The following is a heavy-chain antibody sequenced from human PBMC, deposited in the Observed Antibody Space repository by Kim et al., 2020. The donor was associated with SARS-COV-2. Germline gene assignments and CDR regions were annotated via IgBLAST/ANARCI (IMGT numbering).Heavy chain of an antibody. CDR3: ARVEGAPRAMDYYGSGSYYNARVKGMDV. Sequence: GGSLRLSCAASGFTFSSYWMSWVRQAPGKGLEWVANIKQDGSEKYYVDSVKGRFTISRDNAKNSLYLQMNSLRAEDTAVYYCARVEGAPRAMDYYGSGSYYNARVKGMDVWGQGTTVTVSS. CDR1: GFTFSSYW. D-gene: IGHD3-10*01. J-gene: IGHJ6*02. CDR2: IKQDGSEK. V-gene: IGHV3-7*01.